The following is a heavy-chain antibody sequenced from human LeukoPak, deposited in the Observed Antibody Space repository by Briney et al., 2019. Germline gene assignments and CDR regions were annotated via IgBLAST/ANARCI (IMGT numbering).Heavy chain of an antibody. Sequence: SETLSLTCTVSGGSISSYYWSWIRQPPGKGLEWIGYIYYSGSTDYSPSLKSRVTISVDTSKNQFSLKLSSVTAADTAVYYCARYLYYYDSNGYYYYYMDVWGKGTTVTVSS. CDR3: ARYLYYYDSNGYYYYYMDV. V-gene: IGHV4-59*01. CDR1: GGSISSYY. J-gene: IGHJ6*03. CDR2: IYYSGST. D-gene: IGHD3-22*01.